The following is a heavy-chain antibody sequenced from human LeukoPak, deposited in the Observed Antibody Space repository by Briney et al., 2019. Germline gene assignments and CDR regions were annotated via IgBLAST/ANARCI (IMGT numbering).Heavy chain of an antibody. D-gene: IGHD3-9*01. J-gene: IGHJ4*02. CDR2: INPNSGGT. CDR3: ARPHFDWLYPPNYFDY. Sequence: ASVTVSCKASGYTFTGYYMHWVRQAPGQGLEWMGWINPNSGGTNYAQKFQGRVTMTRDTSISTAYMELSRLRSDDTAVYYCARPHFDWLYPPNYFDYWGQGALVTVSS. CDR1: GYTFTGYY. V-gene: IGHV1-2*02.